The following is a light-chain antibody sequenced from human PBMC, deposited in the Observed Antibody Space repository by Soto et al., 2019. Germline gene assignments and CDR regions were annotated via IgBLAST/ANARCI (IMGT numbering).Light chain of an antibody. Sequence: QSVLTQPPSVSGAPGQRVTISCTGSSSNIGAGYDVHWYQQLPGTAPKLLIYGNSNRPSGVPDRFSGSKSGTSDSLASTGLQAEYEADYYCQSYDSSLSAHVGFGGGTKLTVL. CDR3: QSYDSSLSAHVG. V-gene: IGLV1-40*01. CDR1: SSNIGAGYD. CDR2: GNS. J-gene: IGLJ2*01.